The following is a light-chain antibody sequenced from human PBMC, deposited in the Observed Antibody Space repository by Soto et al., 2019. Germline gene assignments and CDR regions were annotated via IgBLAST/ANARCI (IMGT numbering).Light chain of an antibody. V-gene: IGLV2-8*01. Sequence: QAVLTQPPCATGSTAESVTISCTGTNNDIGGYTYVSWYQQLPGKAPKLMIYEVNKRPSGIPDRFSGSKSGNTASLTVSGLYPEDEDDNCCSSELRSIKDDCGTGTKVTVL. CDR1: NNDIGGYTY. J-gene: IGLJ1*01. CDR2: EVN. CDR3: SSELRSIKDD.